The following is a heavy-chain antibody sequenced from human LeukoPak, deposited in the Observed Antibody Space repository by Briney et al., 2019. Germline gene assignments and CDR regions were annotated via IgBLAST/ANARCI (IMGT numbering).Heavy chain of an antibody. CDR2: IYYSGST. J-gene: IGHJ3*01. V-gene: IGHV4-39*01. D-gene: IGHD6-13*01. CDR3: ARHPTLVQQQLVRGAFDF. Sequence: NPSETLSLTCTVSGGSISSSSYYWGWIRQPPGKGLEWIGSIYYSGSTYYNPSLKSRVTISVDTSNNQFSLKLTSVTAADTAVYYCARHPTLVQQQLVRGAFDFWGQGTMVTVSS. CDR1: GGSISSSSYY.